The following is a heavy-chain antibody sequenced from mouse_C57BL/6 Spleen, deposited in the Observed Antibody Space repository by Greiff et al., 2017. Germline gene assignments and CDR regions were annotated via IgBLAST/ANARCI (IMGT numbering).Heavy chain of an antibody. CDR2: IRNKANTHAT. V-gene: IGHV6-6*01. J-gene: IGHJ2*01. D-gene: IGHD4-1*01. CDR1: GFTFSDAW. Sequence: EVQLQESGGGLVQPGGSMTLSCAASGFTFSDAWMDWVRQSPEKGLEWVAEIRNKANTHATYYSESVQGRFTISRDDSKSRVYLQMNSLRAEDTGIYYCATRDWDAFDYWGQGTTVTVSS. CDR3: ATRDWDAFDY.